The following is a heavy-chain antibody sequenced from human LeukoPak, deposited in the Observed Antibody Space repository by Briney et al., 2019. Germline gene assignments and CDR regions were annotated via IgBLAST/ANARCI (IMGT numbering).Heavy chain of an antibody. CDR2: INEDGSYK. Sequence: PGGSLRLSCAASGFYFRDHWMDWVRQAPGKGLEWVANINEDGSYKFHADSVKGRLTISRDNSKNSLYLQMSSLRADDTAVYYCARDATRGGDNDYWGQGTRVIVSS. D-gene: IGHD2-21*02. CDR3: ARDATRGGDNDY. J-gene: IGHJ4*02. CDR1: GFYFRDHW. V-gene: IGHV3-7*01.